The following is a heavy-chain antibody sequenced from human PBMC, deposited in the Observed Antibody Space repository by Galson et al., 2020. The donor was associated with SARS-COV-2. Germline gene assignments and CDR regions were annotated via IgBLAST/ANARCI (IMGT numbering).Heavy chain of an antibody. V-gene: IGHV3-23*01. D-gene: IGHD6-19*01. CDR2: LTDSGHNT. CDR3: AKEGGSGWATDYFQH. CDR1: GFTFRTYA. J-gene: IGHJ1*01. Sequence: GESLKISCVASGFTFRTYAMGWVRQAPGKGLEWVSLLTDSGHNTYYADSVEGRFTISRDNSKNTLYLEMNSLRDDDTAVYYCAKEGGSGWATDYFQHWGQGTLVTVSS.